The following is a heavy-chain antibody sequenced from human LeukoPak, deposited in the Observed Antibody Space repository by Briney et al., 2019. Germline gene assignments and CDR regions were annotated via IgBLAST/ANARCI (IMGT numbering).Heavy chain of an antibody. CDR2: IYYSGST. D-gene: IGHD6-19*01. V-gene: IGHV4-59*01. Sequence: PSETLSLTCTVSGGSISSYYWSWIRRPPGKGLEWIGYIYYSGSTNYNPSLKSRVTISVDTSKNQFSLKLSSVTAADTAVYYCARDKSSGWYEDNYFDYWGQGTLVTVSS. CDR1: GGSISSYY. J-gene: IGHJ4*02. CDR3: ARDKSSGWYEDNYFDY.